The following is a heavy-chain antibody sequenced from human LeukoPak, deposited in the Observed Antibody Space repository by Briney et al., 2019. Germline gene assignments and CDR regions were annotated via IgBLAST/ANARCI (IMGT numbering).Heavy chain of an antibody. D-gene: IGHD3-22*01. V-gene: IGHV4-59*01. CDR3: VRDPAYDSSGYSYYYYMDV. J-gene: IGHJ6*03. CDR1: GGSISSYY. Sequence: SETLSLTCTVSGGSISSYYWSWIRQPPGKGLEWIGYIYYSGSTNYNPSLKSRVTISVDTSKNQFSLKLSSVTAADTAVYYCVRDPAYDSSGYSYYYYMDVWGKGTTVTVSS. CDR2: IYYSGST.